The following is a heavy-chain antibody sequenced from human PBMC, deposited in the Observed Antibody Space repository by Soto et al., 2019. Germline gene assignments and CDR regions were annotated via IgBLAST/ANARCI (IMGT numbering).Heavy chain of an antibody. CDR1: GVTFSDYW. V-gene: IGHV3-74*01. CDR3: ERGANNYYYEYV. Sequence: GGSLRLSCAASGVTFSDYWMHWVRQAPGKGLEWVSRIKRDGSTTNYADSVKGRFTISRDNAKNTLYLEMNSLRVEDTADYYCERGANNYYYEYVWSKGTSDTVS. CDR2: IKRDGSTT. J-gene: IGHJ6*03.